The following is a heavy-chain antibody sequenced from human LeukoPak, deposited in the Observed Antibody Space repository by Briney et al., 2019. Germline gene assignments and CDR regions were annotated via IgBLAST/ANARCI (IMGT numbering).Heavy chain of an antibody. CDR3: AKYKGGLKHYYCKDV. CDR2: MSGSSGKT. J-gene: IGHJ6*03. V-gene: IGHV3-23*01. D-gene: IGHD1-1*01. CDR1: GFTFSSFA. Sequence: GGSLRLSCAACGFTFSSFAMSWVRQAPGKGLEWVSGMSGSSGKTYYADSVKGRFTISRDNSKNTLYLQMNSLRAEDTAVYYCAKYKGGLKHYYCKDVWGKGTTVAVSS.